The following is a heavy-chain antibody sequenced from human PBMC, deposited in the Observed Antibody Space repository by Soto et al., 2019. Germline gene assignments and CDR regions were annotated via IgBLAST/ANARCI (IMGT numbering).Heavy chain of an antibody. CDR1: GFTFSSYD. J-gene: IGHJ6*02. D-gene: IGHD2-15*01. CDR3: ARDSRYCSGGSCYFYYGMDV. V-gene: IGHV3-13*01. Sequence: GGSLRLSCAASGFTFSSYDMHWARQATGKGLEWVSSIGSAGDTYYPSSVKGHCAISRESANNSLYLQMNSLRAGDTAVYYCARDSRYCSGGSCYFYYGMDVWGQGTMVTVSS. CDR2: IGSAGDT.